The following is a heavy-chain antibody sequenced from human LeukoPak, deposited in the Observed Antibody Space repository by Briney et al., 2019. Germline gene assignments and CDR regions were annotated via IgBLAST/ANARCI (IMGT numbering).Heavy chain of an antibody. J-gene: IGHJ4*02. CDR3: AKGYSSAWYFFDY. V-gene: IGHV3-23*01. Sequence: GGSLRLSCAASGFTFSSYAMSWVRQAPGKGLEWVSGISGSGGSTYYADSGKGRFTISRDNSKNTLHLQMNSLRAEDTAVYYCAKGYSSAWYFFDYWGQGTLVTVSS. CDR2: ISGSGGST. D-gene: IGHD6-19*01. CDR1: GFTFSSYA.